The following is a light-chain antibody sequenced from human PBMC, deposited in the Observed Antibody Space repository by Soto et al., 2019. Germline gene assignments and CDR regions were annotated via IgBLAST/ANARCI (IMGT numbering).Light chain of an antibody. V-gene: IGKV3-15*01. CDR3: QQRHMWPIT. Sequence: EIVMTQSPATLSVSPGERATLSCRASHSISDTLAWYQQKPGQAPRLLIFGSSTRAPGIPARFSASGSETEFTLTISSLEPEDSAVYYCQQRHMWPITFGQGTRLEIK. J-gene: IGKJ5*01. CDR1: HSISDT. CDR2: GSS.